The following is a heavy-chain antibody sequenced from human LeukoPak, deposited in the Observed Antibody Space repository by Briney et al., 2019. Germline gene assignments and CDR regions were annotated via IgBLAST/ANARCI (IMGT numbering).Heavy chain of an antibody. V-gene: IGHV3-15*01. D-gene: IGHD3-22*01. CDR2: IKSKTDGRTT. CDR3: TTTAPYDSSGYTD. CDR1: GVTFSNAW. J-gene: IGHJ4*02. Sequence: TSGGSLRLSCAASGVTFSNAWISWLRQAPGKGLEWVGRIKSKTDGRTTDYAAPVKGRFTISRDDSKNTLYLQMNSLKTEDTAVYYCTTTAPYDSSGYTDWGQGTLVTVSS.